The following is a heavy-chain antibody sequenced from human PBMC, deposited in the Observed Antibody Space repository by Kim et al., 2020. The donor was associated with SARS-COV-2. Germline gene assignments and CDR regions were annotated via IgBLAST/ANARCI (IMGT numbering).Heavy chain of an antibody. CDR2: INAGNGNT. J-gene: IGHJ3*02. V-gene: IGHV1-3*01. D-gene: IGHD6-19*01. CDR1: GYTFTSYA. CDR3: ARVQASRGFRRTPGIAVAGPKDAFDI. Sequence: ASVKVSCKASGYTFTSYAMHWVRQAPGQRLEWMGWINAGNGNTKYSQKFQGRVTITRDTSASTAYMELSSLRSEDTAVYYCARVQASRGFRRTPGIAVAGPKDAFDIWGQGTMVTVSS.